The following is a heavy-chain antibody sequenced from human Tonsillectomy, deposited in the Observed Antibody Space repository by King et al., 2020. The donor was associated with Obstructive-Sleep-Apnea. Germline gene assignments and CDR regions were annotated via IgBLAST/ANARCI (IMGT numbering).Heavy chain of an antibody. D-gene: IGHD3-10*01. Sequence: VQLVQSGAEMKKPGASVKVACKASGYIFSSYGISWVRQAPGQGLEWMGWISVYNGYTKYAQKFQGRVTVTTDTSTSTAYMELRRLRSDDTAVYYCARGRDYGSGSYWSYWGQGTLVTVSS. J-gene: IGHJ4*02. CDR2: ISVYNGYT. CDR1: GYIFSSYG. CDR3: ARGRDYGSGSYWSY. V-gene: IGHV1-18*01.